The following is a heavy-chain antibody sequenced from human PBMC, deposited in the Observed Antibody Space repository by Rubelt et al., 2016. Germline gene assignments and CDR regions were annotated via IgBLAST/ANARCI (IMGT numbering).Heavy chain of an antibody. CDR2: IWYDGGYK. Sequence: GGGVVQPGRSLRLSCAASGFTFRTYGMHWVRQAPGKGLEWVAVIWYDGGYKYNADSVQGRFTISRDNAKNTLFLRMSSLRVEDTAVYYCARDMGQLVYYAMDVWGQGTTVTVSS. J-gene: IGHJ6*02. CDR1: GFTFRTYG. D-gene: IGHD6-13*01. CDR3: ARDMGQLVYYAMDV. V-gene: IGHV3-33*01.